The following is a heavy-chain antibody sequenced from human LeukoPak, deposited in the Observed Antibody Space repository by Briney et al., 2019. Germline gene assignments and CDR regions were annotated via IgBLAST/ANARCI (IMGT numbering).Heavy chain of an antibody. CDR1: GESFSGDY. CDR2: INHSGST. D-gene: IGHD6-19*01. Sequence: SETLSLTCAVCGESFSGDYWSWIRQPPGKGLEWIGEINHSGSTNYNPSLKSRVAISVDTSKNQFSLNLSSVTAADTAVYYCARASGWYKVYYYYMDVWGEGTTVTVSS. V-gene: IGHV4-34*01. J-gene: IGHJ6*03. CDR3: ARASGWYKVYYYYMDV.